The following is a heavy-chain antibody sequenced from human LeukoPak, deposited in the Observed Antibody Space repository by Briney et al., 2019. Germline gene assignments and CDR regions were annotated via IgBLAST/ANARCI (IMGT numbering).Heavy chain of an antibody. CDR1: GYTFTGYY. D-gene: IGHD6-6*01. CDR2: IDPNSGGT. CDR3: ARDSLGGIAARLVDY. V-gene: IGHV1-2*02. Sequence: AASVKVTCKASGYTFTGYYMHWVRQAPGQGLEWMGWIDPNSGGTNYAQKFQGRVTMTRDTSISTAYMELSRLRSDDTAVYYCARDSLGGIAARLVDYWGQGTLVTVSS. J-gene: IGHJ4*02.